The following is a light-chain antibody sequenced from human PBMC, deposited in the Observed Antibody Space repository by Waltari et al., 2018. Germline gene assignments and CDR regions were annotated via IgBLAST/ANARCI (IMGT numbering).Light chain of an antibody. CDR2: KAS. Sequence: DIQMTQSPSTLSASVGDIVTITCRASQTLNRWLAWYQQKPGKAPKLLIYKASTLQSGVPARFSGSDSGTQFALTITGLQAEDFATYYCQQYHSYPYTFGQGTKLEIK. V-gene: IGKV1-5*03. CDR1: QTLNRW. J-gene: IGKJ2*01. CDR3: QQYHSYPYT.